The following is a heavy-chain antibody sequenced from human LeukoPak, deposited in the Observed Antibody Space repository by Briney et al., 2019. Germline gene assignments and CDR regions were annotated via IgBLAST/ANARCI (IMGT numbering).Heavy chain of an antibody. J-gene: IGHJ4*02. CDR3: ARGPSLFDY. V-gene: IGHV4-59*01. Sequence: SETLSLTCTVSGGSISSYYWSWIRQPPGKGLEWIGSIYYSGSTYYNPSPKSRVTISVDTSKKQFSLKLSSVTAVDTAVYHCARGPSLFDYWGQGTLVTVSS. CDR2: IYYSGST. CDR1: GGSISSYY.